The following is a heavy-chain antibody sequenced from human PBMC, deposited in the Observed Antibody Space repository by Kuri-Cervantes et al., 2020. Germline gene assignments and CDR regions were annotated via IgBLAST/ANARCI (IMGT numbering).Heavy chain of an antibody. Sequence: LSLTCAASGFTFSSYGMHWVRQAPGKGLEWVAVISYDGSNKYYADSVKGRFTISRDNSKNTLYLQMNSLRAEDTAVYYCAKDSQTVAAADAFDIWGQGTMVTVSS. CDR2: ISYDGSNK. D-gene: IGHD6-13*01. CDR1: GFTFSSYG. CDR3: AKDSQTVAAADAFDI. J-gene: IGHJ3*02. V-gene: IGHV3-30*18.